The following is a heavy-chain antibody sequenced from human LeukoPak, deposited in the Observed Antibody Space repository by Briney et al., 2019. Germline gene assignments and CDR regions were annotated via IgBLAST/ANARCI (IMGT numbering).Heavy chain of an antibody. CDR2: INHSGGT. D-gene: IGHD2-2*01. CDR3: AGRRSCTSCYVTFDY. Sequence: GSLRLSCAASGFTFSSYAMHWVRQPPGKGLEWIGEINHSGGTNYNPSLKSRVTISVDTSKNQFSLKLSSVTAADTAVYYCAGRRSCTSCYVTFDYWGQGTLVTVSS. J-gene: IGHJ4*02. CDR1: GFTFSSYA. V-gene: IGHV4-34*08.